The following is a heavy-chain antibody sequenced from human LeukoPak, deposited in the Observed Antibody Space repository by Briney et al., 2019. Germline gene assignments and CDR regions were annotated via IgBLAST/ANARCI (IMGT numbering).Heavy chain of an antibody. Sequence: PEASVKVSCKASGYTFTSYGISWVRQAPGQGLEWMGWISAYNGNTNYAQKLQGRVTMTTDTSTSTAYMELRSLRSDDTAVYYCARDINYYGSGSLDYWGQGTLVTVSS. V-gene: IGHV1-18*01. J-gene: IGHJ4*02. CDR1: GYTFTSYG. CDR2: ISAYNGNT. D-gene: IGHD3-10*01. CDR3: ARDINYYGSGSLDY.